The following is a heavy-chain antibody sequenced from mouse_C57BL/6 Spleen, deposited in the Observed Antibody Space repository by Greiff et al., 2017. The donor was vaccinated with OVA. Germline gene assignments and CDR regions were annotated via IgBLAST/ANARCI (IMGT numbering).Heavy chain of an antibody. D-gene: IGHD1-1*01. Sequence: VQLQQSGPELVKPGASVKMSCKASGYTFTDYNMHWVKQSHGKSLEWIGYINPNNGGTSYNQKFKGKATLTVNKSYSTAYMELRSLTSEDSAVYYCARSPITTEQDYWGQGTTLTVSS. CDR3: ARSPITTEQDY. CDR1: GYTFTDYN. V-gene: IGHV1-22*01. J-gene: IGHJ2*01. CDR2: INPNNGGT.